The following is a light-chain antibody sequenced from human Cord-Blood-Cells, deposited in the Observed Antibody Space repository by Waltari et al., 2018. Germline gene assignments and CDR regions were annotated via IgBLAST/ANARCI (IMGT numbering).Light chain of an antibody. V-gene: IGLV2-14*01. CDR1: SSDVGGYNY. CDR2: EVS. CDR3: SSYTSSSPYV. J-gene: IGLJ1*01. Sequence: QSALTQPASVSGSPGQSITISCTGTSSDVGGYNYVSWYQQHPGKAPKLMLYEVSNRPSGVSKRCSGSKSGNTASRTISGLQAEDEADYYCSSYTSSSPYVFGTGTKVTVL.